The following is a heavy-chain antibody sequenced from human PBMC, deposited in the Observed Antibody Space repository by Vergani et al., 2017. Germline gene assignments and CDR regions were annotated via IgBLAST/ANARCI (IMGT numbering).Heavy chain of an antibody. CDR1: GFTFSSYG. D-gene: IGHD1-26*01. V-gene: IGHV3-30*02. CDR2: IRYDGSNK. J-gene: IGHJ4*02. CDR3: AKIVGATSLRNHFDY. Sequence: QVQLVESGGGVVQPGGSLRLSCAVSGFTFSSYGMHWVRQAPGKGLEWVAFIRYDGSNKYYADSVKGRFTISRDNSKNTLYLQMNSLRAEDTAVYYCAKIVGATSLRNHFDYWGQGTLVTVSS.